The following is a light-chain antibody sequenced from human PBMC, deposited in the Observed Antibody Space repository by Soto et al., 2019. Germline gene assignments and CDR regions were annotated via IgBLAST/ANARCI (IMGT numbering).Light chain of an antibody. V-gene: IGLV2-14*01. CDR3: SSYADSDTLYV. Sequence: QSALTQPASVSGSPGQSITISCTGTSSDVGAYNYVSWYQQHPGKAPKLLIFEVSSRPSGVSNRFSGSKSGSTASLTISGLQAEDEADYYCSSYADSDTLYVFGTGTNVTVL. J-gene: IGLJ1*01. CDR2: EVS. CDR1: SSDVGAYNY.